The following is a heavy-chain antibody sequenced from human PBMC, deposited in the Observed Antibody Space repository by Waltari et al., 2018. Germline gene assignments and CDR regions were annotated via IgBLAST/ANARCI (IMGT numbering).Heavy chain of an antibody. CDR2: TFPGDPDT. Sequence: EVQLVQSGAEVKKPGESLKISCKGSGYSFTSYWIGWVRQRPGKGLAWGGITFPGDPDTRYSPSFQGQVTISADKSISTAYLQWSSLKASDTAMYYCARRFRDGYNLVDYWGQGTLVTVSS. V-gene: IGHV5-51*03. CDR1: GYSFTSYW. J-gene: IGHJ4*02. D-gene: IGHD5-12*01. CDR3: ARRFRDGYNLVDY.